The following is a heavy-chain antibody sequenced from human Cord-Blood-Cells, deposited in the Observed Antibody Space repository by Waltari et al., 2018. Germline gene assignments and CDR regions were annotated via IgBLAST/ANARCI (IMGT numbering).Heavy chain of an antibody. Sequence: QVQLQQWGAGLLKPSETLSLTCAVYGGSFSGYYWSWIRQPPGKGLEWSGEINHSGSTNYNPSLKSRVTISVDTSKNQFSLKLSSVTAADTAVYYCARGYCSSTSCYSSSWYFDYWGQGTLVTVSS. J-gene: IGHJ4*02. D-gene: IGHD2-2*02. CDR3: ARGYCSSTSCYSSSWYFDY. V-gene: IGHV4-34*01. CDR1: GGSFSGYY. CDR2: INHSGST.